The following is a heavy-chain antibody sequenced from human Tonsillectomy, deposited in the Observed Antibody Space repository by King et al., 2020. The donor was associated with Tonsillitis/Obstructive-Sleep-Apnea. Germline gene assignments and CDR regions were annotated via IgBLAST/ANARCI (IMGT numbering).Heavy chain of an antibody. D-gene: IGHD2-2*02. J-gene: IGHJ2*01. V-gene: IGHV3-23*04. Sequence: VQLVESGGGLVQPGGSLRLSCAASAFTFSSYAMSWVRQAPGKGLEWVSAITGSGGSTYYADSVKGRFTISRDNSKNTLYLQMNSLRAEDTAVYYCAKGPLQGYCSSNSRYTRHFDLWGRCTLVTVSS. CDR2: ITGSGGST. CDR1: AFTFSSYA. CDR3: AKGPLQGYCSSNSRYTRHFDL.